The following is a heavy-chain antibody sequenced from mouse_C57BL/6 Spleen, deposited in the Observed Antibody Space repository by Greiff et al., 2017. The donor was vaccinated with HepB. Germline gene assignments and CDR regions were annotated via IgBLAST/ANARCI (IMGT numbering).Heavy chain of an antibody. D-gene: IGHD6-2*01. V-gene: IGHV1-81*01. J-gene: IGHJ2*01. CDR3: ARGECSLYCFDY. CDR2: IYPRSGNT. Sequence: VQLQQSGAELVRPGASVKLSCKASGYTFTSYGISWVKQRTGQGLEWIGEIYPRSGNTYYNEKFKGKATLTADKSSSTAYMELRSLTSEDSAVYFCARGECSLYCFDYWGQGTTLTVSS. CDR1: GYTFTSYG.